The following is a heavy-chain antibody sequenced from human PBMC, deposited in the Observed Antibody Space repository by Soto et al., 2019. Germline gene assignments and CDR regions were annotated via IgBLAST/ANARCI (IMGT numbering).Heavy chain of an antibody. CDR1: GGTFSSSA. Sequence: QVQLVQSGAELKKPGSSVKVSCKASGGTFSSSAISWVRQAPGQGLEWMGGIIPIFGTADYAQKFQGRVTITADESTTTAYIELSSLRPADTAVYYCSNGHYSSSSRGWFDPWGQGTLVIVSS. CDR2: IIPIFGTA. CDR3: SNGHYSSSSRGWFDP. D-gene: IGHD6-13*01. J-gene: IGHJ5*02. V-gene: IGHV1-69*01.